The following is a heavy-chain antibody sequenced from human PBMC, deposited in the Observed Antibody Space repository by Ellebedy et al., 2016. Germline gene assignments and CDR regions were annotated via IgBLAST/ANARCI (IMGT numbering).Heavy chain of an antibody. CDR3: ARFGGISFDY. V-gene: IGHV3-33*01. CDR2: IWYDGSNK. J-gene: IGHJ4*02. Sequence: GGSLRLXXAASGFTFSSYGMHWVRQAPGKGLEWVAVIWYDGSNKYYADSVKGRFTISRDNSKNTLYLQMNSLRAEDTAVYYCARFGGISFDYWGQGTLVTVSS. D-gene: IGHD4-23*01. CDR1: GFTFSSYG.